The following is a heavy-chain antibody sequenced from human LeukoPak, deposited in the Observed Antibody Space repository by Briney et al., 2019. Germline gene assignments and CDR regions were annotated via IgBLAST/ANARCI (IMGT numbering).Heavy chain of an antibody. V-gene: IGHV1-2*02. CDR3: AKDRSWVEMATINSFDY. CDR1: GYIFADYY. Sequence: ASVTVSCKASGYIFADYYMHWVRQAPGQGLEWMGWINPNNGGTNYAQKFQGRVTMTRDTSISTAYMELSRLRSDDTAMYYCAKDRSWVEMATINSFDYWGQGTLVTVSS. J-gene: IGHJ4*02. D-gene: IGHD5-24*01. CDR2: INPNNGGT.